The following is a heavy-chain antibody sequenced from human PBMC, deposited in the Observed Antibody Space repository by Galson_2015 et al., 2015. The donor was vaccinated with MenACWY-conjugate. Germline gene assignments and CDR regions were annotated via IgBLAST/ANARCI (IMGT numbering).Heavy chain of an antibody. CDR3: ARRRDGSSKNFDY. CDR1: GGSISSYY. CDR2: IYYSGST. Sequence: SETLSLTCTVSGGSISSYYWSWIRQPPGKGLEWIGYIYYSGSTNYNPSLKSRVTISVDTSKNQFSLKLSSVTAADTAVYYCARRRDGSSKNFDYWGQGTLVTVSS. J-gene: IGHJ4*02. D-gene: IGHD5-24*01. V-gene: IGHV4-59*01.